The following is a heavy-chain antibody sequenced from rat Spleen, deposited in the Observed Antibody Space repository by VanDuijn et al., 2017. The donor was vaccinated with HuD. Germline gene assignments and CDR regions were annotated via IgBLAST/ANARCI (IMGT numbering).Heavy chain of an antibody. CDR1: GFTFSNYG. D-gene: IGHD1-12*02. J-gene: IGHJ3*01. Sequence: EVQLVESGGGLVQPGRSLKLSCAASGFTFSNYGMNWIRQAPGKGLEWVASITNTGGSTFYPDSVKGRFTISRDNAKTTLYLQMNILRSEDTATDYCSRDNFDGTYYYGFAYWGQGTLVTVSS. CDR3: SRDNFDGTYYYGFAY. CDR2: ITNTGGST. V-gene: IGHV5-31*01.